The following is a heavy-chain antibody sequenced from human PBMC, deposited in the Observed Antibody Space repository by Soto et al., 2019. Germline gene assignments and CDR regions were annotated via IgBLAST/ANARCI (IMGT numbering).Heavy chain of an antibody. CDR3: AKLAGTGVHRRVYFDY. J-gene: IGHJ4*02. CDR2: ISSSSSYI. Sequence: GGSLRLSCAASGFTFSSDSMNWVRQAPGKGLEWVSSISSSSSYIYYADSVKGRFTISRDNAKNSLYLQMNSLRADDTAVYSCAKLAGTGVHRRVYFDYWGQGTLVTVSS. CDR1: GFTFSSDS. V-gene: IGHV3-21*04. D-gene: IGHD3-10*01.